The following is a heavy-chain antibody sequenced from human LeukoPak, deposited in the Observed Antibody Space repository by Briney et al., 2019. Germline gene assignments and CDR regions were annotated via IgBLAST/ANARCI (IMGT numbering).Heavy chain of an antibody. J-gene: IGHJ4*02. CDR1: GGSFSGYY. V-gene: IGHV4-34*01. D-gene: IGHD3-3*01. CDR2: INHSGST. Sequence: SETLSLTCAVYGGSFSGYYWSWIRQPPGKGLEWIGEINHSGSTNYNPSLKSRVTISVDTSKNQFSLKLSSVTAADTAVYYCASGHYYDFWSGSIPHYFDYWGQGTQVTVSS. CDR3: ASGHYYDFWSGSIPHYFDY.